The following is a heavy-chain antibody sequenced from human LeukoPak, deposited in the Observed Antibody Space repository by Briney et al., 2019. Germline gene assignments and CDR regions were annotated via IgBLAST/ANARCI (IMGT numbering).Heavy chain of an antibody. CDR3: ARAPGYSPEYYGMDV. D-gene: IGHD5-18*01. Sequence: PSETLSLTCTFSVGSISSGVYYWSWIRQHPGKGLDGIGYIYYSGSTYYNPSLKSRVTISVDTSKNQFSLKLSSVTAADTAVYYCARAPGYSPEYYGMDVWGQGTTVTVSS. CDR1: VGSISSGVYY. V-gene: IGHV4-31*03. CDR2: IYYSGST. J-gene: IGHJ6*02.